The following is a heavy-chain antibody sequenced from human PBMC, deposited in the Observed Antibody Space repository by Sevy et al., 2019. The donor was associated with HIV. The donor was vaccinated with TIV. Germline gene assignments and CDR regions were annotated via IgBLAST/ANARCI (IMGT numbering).Heavy chain of an antibody. D-gene: IGHD3-22*01. CDR3: TRHNYDSSDYNAFDI. CDR2: IRNKANTYAT. V-gene: IGHV3-73*01. Sequence: GGFLRLSCAASGFTFSDSAMHWFRQASGKGLEWVGLIRNKANTYATTYGASVKGRFTISRDDSKNTAYLQMSSLKTEDTAVYYCTRHNYDSSDYNAFDIWGQGTMVTVSS. J-gene: IGHJ3*02. CDR1: GFTFSDSA.